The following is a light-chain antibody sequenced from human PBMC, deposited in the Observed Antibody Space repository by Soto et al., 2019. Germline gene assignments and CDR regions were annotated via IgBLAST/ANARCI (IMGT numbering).Light chain of an antibody. CDR1: QSVSSN. CDR3: QQYNDWPPVFT. V-gene: IGKV3-15*01. Sequence: EIVMTQSPATLSVSPGERATLSCRASQSVSSNLAWYQQKPGQAPRLLIYSTSTRATGIPARFSGSWSGTEFTLTISSLQSEDFAVYYCQQYNDWPPVFTFGPGTKVDIK. CDR2: STS. J-gene: IGKJ3*01.